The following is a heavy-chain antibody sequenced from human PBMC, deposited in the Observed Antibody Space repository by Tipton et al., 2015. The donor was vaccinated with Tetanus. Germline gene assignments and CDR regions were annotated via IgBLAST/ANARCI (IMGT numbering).Heavy chain of an antibody. V-gene: IGHV4-4*07. CDR3: AKDHPPGRSGTTIGNYYSYYGMDV. J-gene: IGHJ6*02. Sequence: TLSLTCTVPGASINVYYWSWLRQPAGKGLEWIGRIYSSGTTRYNLSLRSRVTLSIDTSKNQFSLKLTSVTAADTAVYYCAKDHPPGRSGTTIGNYYSYYGMDVWGQGTTVTVSS. D-gene: IGHD1-1*01. CDR1: GASINVYY. CDR2: IYSSGTT.